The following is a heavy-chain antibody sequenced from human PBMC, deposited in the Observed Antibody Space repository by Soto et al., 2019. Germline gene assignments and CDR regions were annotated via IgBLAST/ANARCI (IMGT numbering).Heavy chain of an antibody. D-gene: IGHD3-22*01. V-gene: IGHV4-30-2*01. CDR3: ARGINYYDSSGDSWFDP. Sequence: SETLSLTCTVSGGSINSGDYSWTWIRQPPGKGLEWIGYIYHTGTTYYNMSLKSRVTISVDRSKNQFSLKLSSVTAADTAAYYCARGINYYDSSGDSWFDPWGQGTLVTV. CDR2: IYHTGTT. CDR1: GGSINSGDYS. J-gene: IGHJ5*02.